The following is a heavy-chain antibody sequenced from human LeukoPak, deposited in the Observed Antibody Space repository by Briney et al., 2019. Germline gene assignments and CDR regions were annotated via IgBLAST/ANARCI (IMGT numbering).Heavy chain of an antibody. CDR1: GGSISSGGYY. CDR2: IYYSGST. D-gene: IGHD6-19*01. J-gene: IGHJ4*02. CDR3: ARSSPIAVAGFDY. Sequence: SETLSLTCTVSGGSISSGGYYWSWIRQPPGKGLEWIGYIYYSGSTNYNPSLKSRVTISVDTSKNQFSLKLSSVTAADTAVYYCARSSPIAVAGFDYWGQGTLVTVSS. V-gene: IGHV4-61*08.